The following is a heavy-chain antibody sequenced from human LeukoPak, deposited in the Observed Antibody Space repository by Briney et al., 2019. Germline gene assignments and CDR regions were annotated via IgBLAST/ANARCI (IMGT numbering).Heavy chain of an antibody. CDR1: GGTFSSYA. CDR3: ARVQPNRWLVLGYMDV. Sequence: GSSVKVSCKASGGTFSSYAISWVRQAPGQGLEWMGGIIPIFGTANYAQKFQGRVTITADKSTSTAYMELSSLRSEDTAVYYCARVQPNRWLVLGYMDVWGKGTTVTISS. V-gene: IGHV1-69*06. D-gene: IGHD6-19*01. J-gene: IGHJ6*03. CDR2: IIPIFGTA.